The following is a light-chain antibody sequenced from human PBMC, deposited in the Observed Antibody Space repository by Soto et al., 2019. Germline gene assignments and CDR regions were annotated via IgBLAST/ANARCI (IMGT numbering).Light chain of an antibody. J-gene: IGKJ1*01. Sequence: DIQMTQSPSSLSASVGYSFTVTCLASQSISTSLNWYQQKAGKAPKLLIYGASTLQSGVPSRFSGSGSGTHFTLTISSLQPEDFGTYYCQQYNNYPLTFGQGTKVDIK. CDR2: GAS. V-gene: IGKV1-39*01. CDR1: QSISTS. CDR3: QQYNNYPLT.